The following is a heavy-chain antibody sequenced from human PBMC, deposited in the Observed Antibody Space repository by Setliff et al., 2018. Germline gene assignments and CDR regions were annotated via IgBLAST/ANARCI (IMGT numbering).Heavy chain of an antibody. V-gene: IGHV3-48*01. J-gene: IGHJ4*02. D-gene: IGHD6-19*01. Sequence: GGSLRLSCAASGFTFSTYAMNWLRQAPGKGLEWVSYISSSSGLIYYADSVKGRFTISRDEAKNSLYLQMNSLRTEDTAVYYCARSAVAVPGQFYFDNWGQGTLVTVSS. CDR1: GFTFSTYA. CDR3: ARSAVAVPGQFYFDN. CDR2: ISSSSGLI.